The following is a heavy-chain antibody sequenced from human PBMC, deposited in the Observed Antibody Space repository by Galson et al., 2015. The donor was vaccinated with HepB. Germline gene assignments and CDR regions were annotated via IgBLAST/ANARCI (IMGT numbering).Heavy chain of an antibody. CDR3: ATTYYYGSGSQWTRGSSAWFDP. Sequence: QSGAEVKKPGESLKISCKGSGYSFTNYWIGWVRQMPGKGLEWMGIIYPGDSDTRYSPSFQGQVTISADKSINSAYLQWSSLKASDTAMYYCATTYYYGSGSQWTRGSSAWFDPWGQGTLVTVSS. CDR1: GYSFTNYW. CDR2: IYPGDSDT. J-gene: IGHJ5*02. V-gene: IGHV5-51*01. D-gene: IGHD3-10*01.